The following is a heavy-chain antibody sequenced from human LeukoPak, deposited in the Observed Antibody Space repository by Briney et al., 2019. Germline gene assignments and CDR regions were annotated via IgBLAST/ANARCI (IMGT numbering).Heavy chain of an antibody. CDR1: GFTFSTYG. CDR3: ARAEALLPYLY. J-gene: IGHJ4*02. D-gene: IGHD2-15*01. Sequence: GGSLRLSCAASGFTFSTYGINWVRQAPGKGLEWVSYISSGSDSIHYADSLKGRFTVSRGNAKNSLFLQMNSLRDEDTAVYYCARAEALLPYLYWGQGTLVTVSS. V-gene: IGHV3-48*02. CDR2: ISSGSDSI.